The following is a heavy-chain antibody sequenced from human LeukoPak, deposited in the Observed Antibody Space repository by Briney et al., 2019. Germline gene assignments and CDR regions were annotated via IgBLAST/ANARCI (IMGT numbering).Heavy chain of an antibody. CDR1: GFTFSSYS. CDR3: ARDRFYCSGGSCYGPTDY. V-gene: IGHV3-21*01. J-gene: IGHJ4*02. Sequence: KPGGSLRLSCAASGFTFSSYSMNWVRQAPGKGLEWVSSISSSSSYIYYADSVKGRFTISRDNAKNSLYLQMNSLRAEDTAVYYCARDRFYCSGGSCYGPTDYWGQGTLVTVSS. CDR2: ISSSSSYI. D-gene: IGHD2-15*01.